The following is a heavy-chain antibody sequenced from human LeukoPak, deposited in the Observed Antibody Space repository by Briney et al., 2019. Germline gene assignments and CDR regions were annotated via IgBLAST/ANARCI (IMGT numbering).Heavy chain of an antibody. D-gene: IGHD3-22*01. V-gene: IGHV1-18*01. CDR2: ISVYNDNT. CDR3: ARRQYYYDSSGGQYYFDY. CDR1: GHTFSSYG. J-gene: IGHJ4*02. Sequence: ASVKVSCKASGHTFSSYGITWVRQAPGQGLEWMGWISVYNDNTYYQQKLQGGVTMTTDTSTNTAYMELRSLRSADTAVYYCARRQYYYDSSGGQYYFDYWGQGTLVTVSS.